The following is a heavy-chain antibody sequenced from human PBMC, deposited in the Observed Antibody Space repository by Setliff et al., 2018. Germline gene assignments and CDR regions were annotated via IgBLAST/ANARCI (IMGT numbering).Heavy chain of an antibody. CDR2: INWNSRSV. V-gene: IGHV3-9*01. J-gene: IGHJ6*03. CDR3: AKDSDYDFLTGSYMDV. D-gene: IGHD3-9*01. Sequence: LRLSCAASGFSFANYAMHWVRQVPGKGLEWVSGINWNSRSVAYAVSVRGRFTISRDNAKNSLYLQMNSLRREDTAVYYCAKDSDYDFLTGSYMDVWGKGTTVTVS. CDR1: GFSFANYA.